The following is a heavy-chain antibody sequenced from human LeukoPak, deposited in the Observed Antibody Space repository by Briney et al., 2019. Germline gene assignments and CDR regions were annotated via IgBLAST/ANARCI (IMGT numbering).Heavy chain of an antibody. J-gene: IGHJ5*02. CDR3: ARVVPDDYGDYERFDP. CDR2: IYSGGGT. V-gene: IGHV3-53*01. Sequence: GGSPRLSCAASGFTVRSNSMSWVRQAPGKGLEWVSVIYSGGGTNYADSVKGRFTISRDNSKNTLFLQMNSLGAEDTAVYYCARVVPDDYGDYERFDPWGQGTLVTVSS. D-gene: IGHD4-17*01. CDR1: GFTVRSNS.